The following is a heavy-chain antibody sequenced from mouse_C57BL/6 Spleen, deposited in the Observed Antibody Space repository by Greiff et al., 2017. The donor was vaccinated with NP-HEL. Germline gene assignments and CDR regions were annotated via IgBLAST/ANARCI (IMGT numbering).Heavy chain of an antibody. J-gene: IGHJ1*03. CDR3: ARRDGSSYGWYFDV. D-gene: IGHD1-1*01. CDR2: ISGGGGNT. V-gene: IGHV5-9*01. Sequence: DVQLVESGGGLVKPGGSLKLSCAASGFTFSSYTMSWVRQTPEKRLEWVATISGGGGNTYYPDSVKGRFPISRDNAKNTLYLQMSSLRSEEPALYYCARRDGSSYGWYFDVWGTGTTVTVSS. CDR1: GFTFSSYT.